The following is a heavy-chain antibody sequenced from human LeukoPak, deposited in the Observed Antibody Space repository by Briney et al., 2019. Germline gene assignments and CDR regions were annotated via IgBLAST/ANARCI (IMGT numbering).Heavy chain of an antibody. Sequence: GGSLRLSCAATGFTVSSNYMSWVRQAPGKGLEWVAVIYSGDSTYYADSVKGRFAISRDNTKNTLNLQMNSLRVEDTAVYYCARDEEGYCSGGSCYPRWLDWGQGTLVTVSS. D-gene: IGHD2-15*01. CDR3: ARDEEGYCSGGSCYPRWLD. CDR2: IYSGDST. J-gene: IGHJ4*02. V-gene: IGHV3-66*01. CDR1: GFTVSSNY.